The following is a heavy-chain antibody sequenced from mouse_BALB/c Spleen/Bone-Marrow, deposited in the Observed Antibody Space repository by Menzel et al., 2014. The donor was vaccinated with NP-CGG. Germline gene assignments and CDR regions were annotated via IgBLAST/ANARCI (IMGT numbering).Heavy chain of an antibody. J-gene: IGHJ2*01. CDR1: GYTFTSYW. D-gene: IGHD2-3*01. Sequence: VHLQQSAAELVRPGASVKLSCKASGYTFTSYWLNWVKQRPEQGLEWIGRSDPYDSETHYNQKLKDKAIFTVDKSSSTSYMQLSSLTSEDSAVYYCARGSMILNDFDYRGQGTTLTVPS. CDR2: SDPYDSET. CDR3: ARGSMILNDFDY. V-gene: IGHV1-74*01.